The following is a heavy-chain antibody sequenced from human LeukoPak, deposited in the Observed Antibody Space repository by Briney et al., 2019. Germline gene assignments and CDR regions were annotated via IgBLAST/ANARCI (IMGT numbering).Heavy chain of an antibody. J-gene: IGHJ4*02. V-gene: IGHV3-7*01. Sequence: AGGSLRLSCAASGFTFSSYWMGWVRQAPRKRLEWVANMNIDGSEKYYADSAKGRFTISRDNARNSVYLQMNSLRVEDTAVYYCARDPVEWELLLDYWGQGTLVTVSS. CDR3: ARDPVEWELLLDY. CDR2: MNIDGSEK. CDR1: GFTFSSYW. D-gene: IGHD1-26*01.